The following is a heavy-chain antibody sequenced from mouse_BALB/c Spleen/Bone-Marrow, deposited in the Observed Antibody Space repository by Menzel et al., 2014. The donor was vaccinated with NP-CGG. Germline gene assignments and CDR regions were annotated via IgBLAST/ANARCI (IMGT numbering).Heavy chain of an antibody. CDR2: ISTYYGDA. J-gene: IGHJ4*01. CDR3: ARRGSMDY. CDR1: GYTFTDYS. Sequence: QVQLKEPGAELVRPGVSVKISCKGSGYTFTDYSIHWVRQSHAKSLEWIGVISTYYGDANYNQKFKGKATMTVDKSSSTAYMELARLTSEDSATYYCARRGSMDYWGQGTSVTVSS. V-gene: IGHV1-67*01.